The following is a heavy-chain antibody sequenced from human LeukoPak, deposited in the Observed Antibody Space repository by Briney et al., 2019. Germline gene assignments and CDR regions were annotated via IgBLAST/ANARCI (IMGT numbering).Heavy chain of an antibody. CDR3: AKNLPAAMFDGYYYGMDV. Sequence: PGGSLRLSCAASGFTFSSYAMSWVRQAPGKGLEWVSAISGSGGSTYYADSVKGRFTISRDNSKNTLYLQMNSLRAEDTAVYYCAKNLPAAMFDGYYYGMDVWGQGTTVTVSS. D-gene: IGHD2-2*01. V-gene: IGHV3-23*01. J-gene: IGHJ6*02. CDR2: ISGSGGST. CDR1: GFTFSSYA.